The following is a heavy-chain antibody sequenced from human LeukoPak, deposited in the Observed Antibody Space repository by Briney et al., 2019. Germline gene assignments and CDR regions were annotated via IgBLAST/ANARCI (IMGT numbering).Heavy chain of an antibody. D-gene: IGHD6-19*01. CDR3: ARRDISSGWSFDY. V-gene: IGHV4-4*07. Sequence: KSSESLSLTCTVSGGSISNYHWGWIRQPAGKGLEWIGQIHTSGSTNYNPPLKSRVTMSIDTTEDQVSLTIRSVTAADTAFYYCARRDISSGWSFDYWGQGTLVTVSS. CDR1: GGSISNYH. CDR2: IHTSGST. J-gene: IGHJ4*02.